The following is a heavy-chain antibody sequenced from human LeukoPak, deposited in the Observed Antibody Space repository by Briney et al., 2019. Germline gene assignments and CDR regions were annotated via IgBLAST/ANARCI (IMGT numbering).Heavy chain of an antibody. V-gene: IGHV3-30*03. D-gene: IGHD3-16*01. Sequence: GGSLRLSCAASGFTFSNYGMHWVRQAPGKGLEWVALISYDGSNNYYADSVKGRFTISRDNFKNTVYLQMNSLRVEDTAMYYCVIDGRGGVLDYWGQGTLVTVSS. CDR3: VIDGRGGVLDY. J-gene: IGHJ4*02. CDR2: ISYDGSNN. CDR1: GFTFSNYG.